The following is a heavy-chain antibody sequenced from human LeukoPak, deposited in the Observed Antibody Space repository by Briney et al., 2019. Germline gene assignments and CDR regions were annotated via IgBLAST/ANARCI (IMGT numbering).Heavy chain of an antibody. J-gene: IGHJ6*03. Sequence: ASVKVSCKASGGTFSSYAISWVRQAPGQGLEWMGGIIPIFGTANYAQKFQGRVTITADESTSTAYMELSSLRSEDTAVYYCARVDSSGWLKYYYYMDVWGKGTTVTVSS. V-gene: IGHV1-69*13. CDR2: IIPIFGTA. D-gene: IGHD6-19*01. CDR1: GGTFSSYA. CDR3: ARVDSSGWLKYYYYMDV.